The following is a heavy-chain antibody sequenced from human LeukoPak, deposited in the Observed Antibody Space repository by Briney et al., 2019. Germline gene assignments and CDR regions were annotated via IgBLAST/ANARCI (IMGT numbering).Heavy chain of an antibody. J-gene: IGHJ4*02. D-gene: IGHD2-2*01. CDR3: ARDEGSSYPFDF. V-gene: IGHV4-39*02. Sequence: SQTLSLTCTVSGGSISSSGYYWGWIRQPPGKGLEWIGSMYYSGSTYYNPSLKSRVTISVDTSKNQFSLKLSSVTAADTAVYFCARDEGSSYPFDFWGQGTLVTVSS. CDR1: GGSISSSGYY. CDR2: MYYSGST.